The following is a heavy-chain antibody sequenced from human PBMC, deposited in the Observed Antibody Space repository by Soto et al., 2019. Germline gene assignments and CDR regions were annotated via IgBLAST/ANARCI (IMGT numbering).Heavy chain of an antibody. J-gene: IGHJ5*02. CDR1: GFTFSSYS. CDR2: ISSSSSTI. V-gene: IGHV3-48*02. Sequence: GGSLRLSCAASGFTFSSYSMNWVRQAPGKGLEWVSYISSSSSTIYYADSVKGRSTISRDNAKNSLYLQMNSLRDEDTAVYYCAREPRYYYDSSGYLNWFDPWGQGTLVTVSS. CDR3: AREPRYYYDSSGYLNWFDP. D-gene: IGHD3-22*01.